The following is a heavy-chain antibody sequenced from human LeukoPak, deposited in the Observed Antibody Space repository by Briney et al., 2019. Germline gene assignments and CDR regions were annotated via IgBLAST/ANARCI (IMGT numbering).Heavy chain of an antibody. D-gene: IGHD4-17*01. V-gene: IGHV4-59*08. CDR2: IFHSGST. CDR1: GGSISHYF. J-gene: IGHJ4*02. Sequence: SETLSLTCTVSGGSISHYFWSWIRQPPGKALEWIGYIFHSGSTKYNPSLESRVTISIDTSKNQFSLRLSSVTAADTAVYYCARLATYGDFSDWGQGTLVTVSS. CDR3: ARLATYGDFSD.